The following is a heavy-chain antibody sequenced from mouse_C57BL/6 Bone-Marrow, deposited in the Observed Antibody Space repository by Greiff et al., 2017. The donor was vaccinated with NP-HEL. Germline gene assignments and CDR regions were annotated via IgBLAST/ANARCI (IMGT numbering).Heavy chain of an antibody. CDR3: ARRGLLWYFDV. V-gene: IGHV1-26*01. J-gene: IGHJ1*03. CDR1: GYTFTDYY. D-gene: IGHD2-10*01. CDR2: INPNNGGT. Sequence: EVQLQQSGPELVKPGASVKISCKASGYTFTDYYMNWVKQSHGKSLEWIGDINPNNGGTSYNQKFKGKATLTVDKSSSTAYMELRILTSEDSAVYYCARRGLLWYFDVGGTGTTVTVSS.